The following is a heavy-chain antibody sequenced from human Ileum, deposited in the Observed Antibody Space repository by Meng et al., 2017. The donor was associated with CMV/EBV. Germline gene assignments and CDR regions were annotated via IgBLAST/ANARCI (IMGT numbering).Heavy chain of an antibody. J-gene: IGHJ4*02. CDR2: IIPVPGII. CDR3: ALFPAAPTDYRTWGDRYKYFDY. D-gene: IGHD2-21*02. Sequence: TISWLRHAPVQGLEWMGRIIPVPGIINYAQRLQGTVTITADMSLTTAYLDLNSLTSDDTAVYYCALFPAAPTDYRTWGDRYKYFDYWGQGTLVTVSS. V-gene: IGHV1-69*02.